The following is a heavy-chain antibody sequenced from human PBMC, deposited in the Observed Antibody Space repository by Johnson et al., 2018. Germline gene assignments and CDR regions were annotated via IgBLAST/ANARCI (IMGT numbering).Heavy chain of an antibody. D-gene: IGHD3-22*01. J-gene: IGHJ3*02. CDR1: GFTFSSYA. CDR3: ARDWELRGYYDAFDI. V-gene: IGHV3-30-3*01. Sequence: QVQLVESGGGVVQPGRSLRLCCAASGFTFSSYAMHWVRQAQGKGLEWVAVISYDGNNNYYVDSVKGRFTISRDNSKNTLYLQMNSLRAEDTAGYYCARDWELRGYYDAFDIWGQGTMVTVSS. CDR2: ISYDGNNN.